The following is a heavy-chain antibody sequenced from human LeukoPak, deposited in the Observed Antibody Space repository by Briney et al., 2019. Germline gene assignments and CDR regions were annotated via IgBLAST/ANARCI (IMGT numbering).Heavy chain of an antibody. CDR3: AREGGDGGMDV. CDR1: GYIFTSYG. Sequence: ASVKVSCKASGYIFTSYGISWVRQAPGQGLEWMGWISAYNGKTNYAQKLQGRVTMTTDTSTGTDYIELRSVISDDTAVYYCAREGGDGGMDVWGKGTTVTVSS. V-gene: IGHV1-18*04. D-gene: IGHD2-21*01. CDR2: ISAYNGKT. J-gene: IGHJ6*04.